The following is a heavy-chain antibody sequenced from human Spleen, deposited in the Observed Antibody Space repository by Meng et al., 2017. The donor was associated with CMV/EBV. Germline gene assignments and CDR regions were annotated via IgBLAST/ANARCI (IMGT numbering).Heavy chain of an antibody. D-gene: IGHD4-11*01. V-gene: IGHV4-59*01. CDR2: IYYTGTT. CDR3: ATLTTYSWFDP. Sequence: SETLSLTCTVSGGSISTYFWSWVRQPPGKGLEWIGYIYYTGTTNYSPSLKSRVTMSLDTSKNEVSLRLTSVTAADTAVYYCATLTTYSWFDPWGQGTLVTVSS. J-gene: IGHJ5*02. CDR1: GGSISTYF.